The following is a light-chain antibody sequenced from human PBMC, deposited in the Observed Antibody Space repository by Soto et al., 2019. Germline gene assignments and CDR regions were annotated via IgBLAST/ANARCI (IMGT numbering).Light chain of an antibody. Sequence: EIVLTQSPATLSLYPGDRATLSCRASQNVRTYLGWYQQKPAQAPRLLIYDASNRATGIPARFSGSGSGTDFTLTISSLDPEDFAVYYCQQRATWPPFTFGPATKVELK. J-gene: IGKJ3*01. CDR1: QNVRTY. CDR2: DAS. V-gene: IGKV3-11*01. CDR3: QQRATWPPFT.